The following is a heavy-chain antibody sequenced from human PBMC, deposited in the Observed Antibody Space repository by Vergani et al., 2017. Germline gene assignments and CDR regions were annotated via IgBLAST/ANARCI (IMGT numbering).Heavy chain of an antibody. V-gene: IGHV4-4*02. Sequence: QVQLQQWGAGLLKPSETLSLTCAVSGGSISSSNWWSWVRQPPGKGLEWIGEIYHSGSTNYNPSLKSRVTISVDKSKNQFSLKLSSVTAADTAVYYCAREKGVGARWXFDLWGRGTLVTVSS. CDR2: IYHSGST. CDR3: AREKGVGARWXFDL. D-gene: IGHD1-26*01. J-gene: IGHJ2*01. CDR1: GGSISSSNW.